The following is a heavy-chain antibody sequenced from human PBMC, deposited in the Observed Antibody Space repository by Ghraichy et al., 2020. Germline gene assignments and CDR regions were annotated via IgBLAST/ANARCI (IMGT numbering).Heavy chain of an antibody. D-gene: IGHD5-12*01. J-gene: IGHJ6*02. CDR2: ISGSGGST. CDR1: GFTFSSYA. CDR3: AKDMRDIVATKTYFYYGMDV. V-gene: IGHV3-23*01. Sequence: RGSLRLSCAASGFTFSSYALSWVRQAPGKGLEWVSAISGSGGSTYYADSVKGRFTISRDNSKITLYLQMNSLRAEDTAVYYCAKDMRDIVATKTYFYYGMDVWGQGTTVTVSS.